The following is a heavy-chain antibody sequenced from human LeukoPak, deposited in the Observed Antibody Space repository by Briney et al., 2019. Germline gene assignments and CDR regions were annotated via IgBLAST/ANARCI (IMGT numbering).Heavy chain of an antibody. V-gene: IGHV3-30-3*01. J-gene: IGHJ4*02. CDR3: AKGRLWFGESVDY. CDR2: ISYDGSNK. D-gene: IGHD3-10*01. Sequence: GGSLRLSCAASGFTFSSYAMHWVRQAPGKGLEWVAVISYDGSNKYYADSVKGRFTISRDNSKNTLYLQMNSLRAEDTAVYYCAKGRLWFGESVDYWGQGTLVTVSS. CDR1: GFTFSSYA.